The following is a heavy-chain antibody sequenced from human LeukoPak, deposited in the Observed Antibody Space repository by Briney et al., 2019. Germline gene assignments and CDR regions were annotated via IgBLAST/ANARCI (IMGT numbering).Heavy chain of an antibody. CDR3: ARLRVRGYGYGPWEGPTWLDY. CDR2: FYYRGIT. V-gene: IGHV4-38-2*02. CDR1: GYSISSGYY. D-gene: IGHD5-18*01. J-gene: IGHJ4*02. Sequence: MSSETLSLTCTVSGYSISSGYYWGWIRQPPGKGLEWIGNFYYRGITSYNPSLKSRVTISVDTSKNQFSLRLTSVTAADTAVYYCARLRVRGYGYGPWEGPTWLDYWGQGTLVTVSS.